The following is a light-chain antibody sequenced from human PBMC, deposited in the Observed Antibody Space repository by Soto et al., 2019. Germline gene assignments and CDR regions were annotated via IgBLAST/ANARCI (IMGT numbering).Light chain of an antibody. Sequence: QSVLTQPPSASGTPGQRVTISCSGSSSNIGSNTVNWYQQLPGTAPKLLIHSNNQRPSGVPDRFSGSKSGTSASLAISGLQSEDEADYYCAAWDDSLLWVFGGGTKLTVL. V-gene: IGLV1-44*01. CDR2: SNN. CDR3: AAWDDSLLWV. J-gene: IGLJ3*02. CDR1: SSNIGSNT.